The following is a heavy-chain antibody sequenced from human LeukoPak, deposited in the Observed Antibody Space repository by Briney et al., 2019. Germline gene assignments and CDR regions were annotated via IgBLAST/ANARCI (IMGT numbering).Heavy chain of an antibody. CDR3: GRDPRNVGLAP. D-gene: IGHD2-15*01. CDR2: NNGDGSTT. Sequence: QAGGSLRLSCVASGFSLSGYWMYWVRQAPGKGLMYISRNNGDGSTTNYADVVKGRFTMSRDNVKNTLYLQMNSLRVEDTAVYYFGRDPRNVGLAPWGQGTLVTVSS. J-gene: IGHJ5*02. V-gene: IGHV3-74*01. CDR1: GFSLSGYW.